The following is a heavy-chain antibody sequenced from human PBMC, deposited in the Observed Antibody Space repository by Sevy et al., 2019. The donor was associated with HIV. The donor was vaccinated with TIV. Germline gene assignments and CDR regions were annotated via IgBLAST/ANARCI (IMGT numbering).Heavy chain of an antibody. CDR1: GYSISSGYY. CDR2: FYLGGST. Sequence: SETLSLTCPVSGYSISSGYYWGWIRQSPGKGLEWIGSFYLGGSTYYNPSLKSRVTISPDSSKNQFSLKLNSVTAADTAVYFCVRLVTAVVYYFDYWGQGTLVTVSS. V-gene: IGHV4-38-2*01. CDR3: VRLVTAVVYYFDY. D-gene: IGHD5-18*01. J-gene: IGHJ4*02.